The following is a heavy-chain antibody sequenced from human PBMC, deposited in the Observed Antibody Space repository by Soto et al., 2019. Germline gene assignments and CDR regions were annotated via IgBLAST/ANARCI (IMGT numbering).Heavy chain of an antibody. Sequence: QVPLVQSGAEMKNPGASVKVSCKASGYTFTSYGISWVRQAPGQGLEWMGWISGFNDDTNHAQKLQGRVTMTKDTSTSTAYMELRSLKSDDTAVYYCARSGSYYPARNWFGPWGQVTLVTVSS. D-gene: IGHD3-10*01. J-gene: IGHJ5*02. V-gene: IGHV1-18*01. CDR1: GYTFTSYG. CDR2: ISGFNDDT. CDR3: ARSGSYYPARNWFGP.